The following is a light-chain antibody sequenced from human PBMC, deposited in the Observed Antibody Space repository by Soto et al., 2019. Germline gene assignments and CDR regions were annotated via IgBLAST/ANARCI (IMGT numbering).Light chain of an antibody. Sequence: IQMPQPPSTLSASVGDRVPLTFRASQSISSWLAWYQQKPGKAPKLLIYDASSLEGGVPSRFSGSGSGTEFTLTISSLQPDDFATYYCQQYNSYSQTFGQGTKVDI. CDR2: DAS. CDR3: QQYNSYSQT. J-gene: IGKJ1*01. CDR1: QSISSW. V-gene: IGKV1-5*01.